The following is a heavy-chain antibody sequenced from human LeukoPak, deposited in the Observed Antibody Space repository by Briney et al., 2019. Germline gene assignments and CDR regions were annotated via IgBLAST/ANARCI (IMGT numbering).Heavy chain of an antibody. V-gene: IGHV4-59*01. CDR3: ARAGHNYGIYYFDY. J-gene: IGHJ4*02. Sequence: ASETLSLTCTVSGGSISSYYWSWIRQPPGRGLEWMGYIDHGGSTNYNPSLKSRVTISGDTSKNQFSLQLSSVTAADTAVYYSARAGHNYGIYYFDYWGQGTLVTVSS. CDR1: GGSISSYY. D-gene: IGHD5-18*01. CDR2: IDHGGST.